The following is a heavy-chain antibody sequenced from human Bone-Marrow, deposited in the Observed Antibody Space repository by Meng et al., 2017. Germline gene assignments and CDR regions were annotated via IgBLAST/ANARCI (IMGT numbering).Heavy chain of an antibody. CDR3: ATPKPYGDYVGAFDI. Sequence: SVKVSCKASGGTFSSYAISWVRQAPGQGLEWMGGIIPIFGTANYAQKFQGRVTITADESTSTAYMELSSLRSEDTAVYYCATPKPYGDYVGAFDIWAQGTMVTVS. CDR2: IIPIFGTA. CDR1: GGTFSSYA. J-gene: IGHJ3*02. V-gene: IGHV1-69*13. D-gene: IGHD4-17*01.